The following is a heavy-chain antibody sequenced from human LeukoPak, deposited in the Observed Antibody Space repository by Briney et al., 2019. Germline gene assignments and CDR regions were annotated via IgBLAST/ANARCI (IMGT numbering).Heavy chain of an antibody. J-gene: IGHJ4*02. CDR3: ARGTKPSFINGLRTGDRGYFDY. D-gene: IGHD7-27*01. CDR1: GYTFTDYY. CDR2: INPNTGGT. V-gene: IGHV1-2*02. Sequence: ASVKVSCKASGYTFTDYYIHWVRQAPGQRLEWMGWINPNTGGTNYAQNFQGRVTMTTETSINTAYMELTRLRSDDTAVFYCARGTKPSFINGLRTGDRGYFDYWGQGTLFTVSS.